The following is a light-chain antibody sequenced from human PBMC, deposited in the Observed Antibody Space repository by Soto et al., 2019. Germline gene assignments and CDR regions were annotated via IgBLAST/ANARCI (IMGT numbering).Light chain of an antibody. CDR1: SSDVGGYNY. V-gene: IGLV2-14*01. Sequence: SVLTHPASVSWTPGQSITISCTGTSSDVGGYNYVSWYQQHPGKAPKLMIYDVGSRPSGVSNRFSGSKSGNTASLTISGLQAEDEADYYCSSYTSSNTEVFGTGTKVTVL. CDR2: DVG. CDR3: SSYTSSNTEV. J-gene: IGLJ1*01.